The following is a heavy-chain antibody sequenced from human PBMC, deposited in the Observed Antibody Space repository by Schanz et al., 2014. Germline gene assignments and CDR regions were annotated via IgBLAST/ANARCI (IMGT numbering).Heavy chain of an antibody. D-gene: IGHD3-3*01. CDR1: GYTFSSNA. CDR2: ISGSGGST. Sequence: EVQLVESGGGLVKPGGSLRLSCAASGYTFSSNAMSWVRQAPGKGLEWVSTISGSGGSTYYADSVKGRFTISRDNSKNTLSLQLNSLRADDTAVYFCAKDRGVRLLEYFSLDFWGLGTLVTVAS. J-gene: IGHJ4*02. CDR3: AKDRGVRLLEYFSLDF. V-gene: IGHV3-23*04.